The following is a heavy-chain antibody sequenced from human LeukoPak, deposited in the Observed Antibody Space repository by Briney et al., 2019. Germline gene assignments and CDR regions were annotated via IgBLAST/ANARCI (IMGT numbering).Heavy chain of an antibody. J-gene: IGHJ4*02. Sequence: GASVKVSCKASGYTFTGYYMHWVRQAPGQGLEWMGIINPSGGSTSYAQKFQGRVTMTRDTSTSTVYMELSSLRSEDTAVYYCARAGQLGADLNYWGQGTLVTVSS. CDR2: INPSGGST. V-gene: IGHV1-46*01. CDR1: GYTFTGYY. CDR3: ARAGQLGADLNY. D-gene: IGHD6-6*01.